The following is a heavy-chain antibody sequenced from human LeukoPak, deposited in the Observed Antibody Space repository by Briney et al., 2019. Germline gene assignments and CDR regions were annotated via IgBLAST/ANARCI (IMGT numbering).Heavy chain of an antibody. J-gene: IGHJ4*02. CDR1: GYTFTSYA. V-gene: IGHV7-4-1*02. Sequence: ASVKISCKASGYTFTSYAMNWVRQAPGQGLEWMGWINTNTGNPTYAQGFTGRFVFSLDTSVSTAYLQISSLKAEDTAVYYCARDLKLIAAAGKYFGYWGQGTLVTVSS. D-gene: IGHD6-13*01. CDR3: ARDLKLIAAAGKYFGY. CDR2: INTNTGNP.